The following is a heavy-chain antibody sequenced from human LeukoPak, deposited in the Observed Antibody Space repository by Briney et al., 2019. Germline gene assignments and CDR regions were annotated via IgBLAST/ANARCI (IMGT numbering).Heavy chain of an antibody. V-gene: IGHV3-30-3*01. J-gene: IGHJ4*02. CDR2: ISYDGSKK. CDR1: GFSLSGYG. CDR3: ARVRAPHYYDY. Sequence: GSLRLSCAASGFSLSGYGMHWVRQAPGKGLEWVAVISYDGSKKYYADSVKGRFTISRDNSKNTQYLEINSLKAEDTAVYYCARVRAPHYYDYWGQGTLVTVSS.